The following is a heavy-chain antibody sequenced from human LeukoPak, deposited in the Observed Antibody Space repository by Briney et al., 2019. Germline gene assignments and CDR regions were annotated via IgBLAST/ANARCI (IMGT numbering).Heavy chain of an antibody. CDR1: GFTFSSYA. CDR3: AKNLDSSGSEYYFDY. CDR2: ISGSGGST. D-gene: IGHD3-22*01. V-gene: IGHV3-23*01. J-gene: IGHJ4*02. Sequence: PGGSLRLSCAASGFTFSSYAMSWVRQAPGKGLEWVSAISGSGGSTYYADSVKGRFTISRDNSKNTLYLQMNSLRAEDTAVYHCAKNLDSSGSEYYFDYWGQGTLVTVSS.